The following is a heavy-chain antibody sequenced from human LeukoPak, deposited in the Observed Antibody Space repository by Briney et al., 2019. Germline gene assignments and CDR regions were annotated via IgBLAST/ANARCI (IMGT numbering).Heavy chain of an antibody. Sequence: GSLRLSCAASGFTFSTYGMHWVRQAPGKGLEWVSGITGSATSTYYSDSVKGRFTISRDNSKNTLYLQMNSLKTEDTAVYYCTTGSVFTMIVVDIDAFDIWGQGTMVTVSS. V-gene: IGHV3-23*01. CDR2: ITGSATST. D-gene: IGHD3-22*01. CDR1: GFTFSTYG. J-gene: IGHJ3*02. CDR3: TTGSVFTMIVVDIDAFDI.